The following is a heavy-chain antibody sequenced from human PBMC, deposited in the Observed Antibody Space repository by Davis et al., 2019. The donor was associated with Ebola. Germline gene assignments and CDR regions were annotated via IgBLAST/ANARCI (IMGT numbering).Heavy chain of an antibody. Sequence: ASVKVSCKASGYIFTTYGINWVRQAPGQGLEWMGWISAYNGNTNYAQRFQDRVTMTTDTATNTAYMEVRGLRSDDTAVYYCARDGSVAAIELDYWGQGTLVTVSS. CDR2: ISAYNGNT. CDR1: GYIFTTYG. V-gene: IGHV1-18*01. D-gene: IGHD2-2*02. J-gene: IGHJ4*02. CDR3: ARDGSVAAIELDY.